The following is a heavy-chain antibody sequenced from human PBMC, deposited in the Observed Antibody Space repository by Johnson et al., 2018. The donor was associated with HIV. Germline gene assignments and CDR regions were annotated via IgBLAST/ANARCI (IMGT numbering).Heavy chain of an antibody. CDR3: ARDLPGTYDAIDL. J-gene: IGHJ3*01. CDR2: IYSDGTT. V-gene: IGHV3-53*01. Sequence: VQLVESGGGLIQPGGSLRLACAASGFSVRTNYMSWVRQSPGKGLEWVSVIYSDGTTSFAQSVKGRFSISRDVSKNILYLKMHSLRTEDTADYYCARDLPGTYDAIDLWGQGTKVTLSS. D-gene: IGHD1-26*01. CDR1: GFSVRTNY.